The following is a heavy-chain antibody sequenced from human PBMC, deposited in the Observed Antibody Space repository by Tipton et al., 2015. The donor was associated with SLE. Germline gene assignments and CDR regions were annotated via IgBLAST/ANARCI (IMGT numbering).Heavy chain of an antibody. CDR2: ISSSGSTI. Sequence: SLRLSCAASGFTFRSYEMNWVRQAPGKGLVWVSYISSSGSTIYYAASVKGRFTISRDNAKNSLYLQMNSLRAEDTAVYYCACVSVAASHAFEIWGQGTMVTDSS. CDR1: GFTFRSYE. J-gene: IGHJ3*02. D-gene: IGHD2-15*01. V-gene: IGHV3-48*03. CDR3: ACVSVAASHAFEI.